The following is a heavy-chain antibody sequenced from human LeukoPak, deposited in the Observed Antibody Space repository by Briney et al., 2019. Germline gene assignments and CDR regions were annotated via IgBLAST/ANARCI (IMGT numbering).Heavy chain of an antibody. CDR1: GGSISISSYY. V-gene: IGHV4-39*01. CDR3: ARGLSMIVVVVHDWYFDL. Sequence: SETLSLTCTVSGGSISISSYYWGWLRQPPGRGLEWIENIYYSRSTHYSPSLKSRVTISVDTSKNQFSLKLSSVTAADTAVYYCARGLSMIVVVVHDWYFDLWGRGTLVTVSS. CDR2: IYYSRST. J-gene: IGHJ2*01. D-gene: IGHD3-22*01.